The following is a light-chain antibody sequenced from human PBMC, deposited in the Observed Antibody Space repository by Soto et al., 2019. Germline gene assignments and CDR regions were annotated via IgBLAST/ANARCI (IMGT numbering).Light chain of an antibody. Sequence: PGERATLYCRASESVSDNLAWFQQKRGQAPTLLFSDSSTRATGIPSRFSGSGAGKDFTLTISSLQSEDFAIYFCQQYNNWPPTFGQGTKVDIK. V-gene: IGKV3-15*01. J-gene: IGKJ1*01. CDR1: ESVSDN. CDR2: DSS. CDR3: QQYNNWPPT.